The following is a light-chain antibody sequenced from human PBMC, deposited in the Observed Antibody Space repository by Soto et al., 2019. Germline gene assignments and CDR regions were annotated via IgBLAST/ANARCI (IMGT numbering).Light chain of an antibody. V-gene: IGLV2-11*01. CDR3: SSYAGSYIFVL. CDR1: SSDVGTYNY. J-gene: IGLJ2*01. Sequence: QSALTQPRSVSGSPGQSVTISCTGTSSDVGTYNYVSWYQQHPGKAPKLLIYDVTERPSGVPDRFSASKSGNTASLTISGLQAEDEADYYCSSYAGSYIFVLFGGGTKLTVL. CDR2: DVT.